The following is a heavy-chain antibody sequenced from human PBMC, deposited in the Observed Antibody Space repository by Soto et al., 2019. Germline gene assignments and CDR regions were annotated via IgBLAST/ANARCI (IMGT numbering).Heavy chain of an antibody. CDR1: GFTFSSYS. D-gene: IGHD3-22*01. CDR3: AREVDDSSGYYEDY. CDR2: INSDGSII. V-gene: IGHV3-74*01. Sequence: PGGSLRLSCAASGFTFSSYSMNWVRQAPGKGLEWVSYINSDGSIITYADSVKGRFTISRDNAKNTLYLQMNSLRAEDTAVYYCAREVDDSSGYYEDYWGQGTLVTVSS. J-gene: IGHJ4*02.